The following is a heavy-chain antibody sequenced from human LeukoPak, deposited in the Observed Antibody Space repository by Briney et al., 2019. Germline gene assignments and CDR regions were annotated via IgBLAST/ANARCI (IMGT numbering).Heavy chain of an antibody. V-gene: IGHV3-23*01. Sequence: GGSLRLSCAASGFTFSSYAMSWVRQAPGKGLEWVSAINGSGGSTYYADSVKGRFTISRDNSKNTLYLQMNSLRAEDTAVYYCAKDSGDYYDSSGPGFDYWGQGTLVTVSS. J-gene: IGHJ4*02. CDR2: INGSGGST. D-gene: IGHD3-22*01. CDR3: AKDSGDYYDSSGPGFDY. CDR1: GFTFSSYA.